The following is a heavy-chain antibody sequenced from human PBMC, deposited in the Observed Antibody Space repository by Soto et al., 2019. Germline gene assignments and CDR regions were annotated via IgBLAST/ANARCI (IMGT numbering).Heavy chain of an antibody. CDR3: ARENILTAGTGKRDFDC. D-gene: IGHD6-13*01. V-gene: IGHV4-4*07. CDR2: IYSSGST. Sequence: PSETLSLTCTLSGGTITNYYWSWIRQPAGKGLEWIGRIYSSGSTNYNPSLNSRVIMSVDTSQNQFSLNLSSVTAADTAKYYCARENILTAGTGKRDFDCWGQGTLVTVSS. CDR1: GGTITNYY. J-gene: IGHJ4*02.